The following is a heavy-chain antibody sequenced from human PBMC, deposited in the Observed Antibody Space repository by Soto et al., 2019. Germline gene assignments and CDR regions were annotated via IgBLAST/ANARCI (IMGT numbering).Heavy chain of an antibody. CDR2: ISRDGSNE. V-gene: IGHV3-30-3*01. J-gene: IGHJ4*02. CDR1: GFTFSSYV. CDR3: ARDDEGGSDCDLGY. Sequence: QVQLVESGGGVVQPGRSLRLSCAASGFTFSSYVIHWVRQTPDKGLEWVAFISRDGSNEYYADSVKGRFTISRDNSKNTLYLEMNSLRTEDTAVYYCARDDEGGSDCDLGYWGQGTPVTVSS. D-gene: IGHD3-10*01.